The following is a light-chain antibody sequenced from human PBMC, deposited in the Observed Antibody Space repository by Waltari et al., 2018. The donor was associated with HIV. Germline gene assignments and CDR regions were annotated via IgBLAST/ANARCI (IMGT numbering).Light chain of an antibody. J-gene: IGLJ2*01. CDR3: LLYYSGARV. CDR1: TGAVTSGHY. CDR2: DTR. V-gene: IGLV7-46*01. Sequence: QAVVTQEPSLTVSPGGTVTLTCASSTGAVTSGHYPYWFQQRPGQAPRTLIYDTRHRHPWTPARFSASLLGGKAALTLSGAQPEDEADYYCLLYYSGARVFGGGTKLTV.